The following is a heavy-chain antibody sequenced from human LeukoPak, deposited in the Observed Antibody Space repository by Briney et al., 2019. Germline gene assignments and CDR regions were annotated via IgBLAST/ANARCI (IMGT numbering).Heavy chain of an antibody. D-gene: IGHD4-11*01. V-gene: IGHV4-39*01. CDR1: GGSISSSSYY. CDR2: IYYSGST. J-gene: IGHJ3*02. CDR3: ARLALSNQDAFDI. Sequence: PSETLSLTCTVSGGSISSSSYYWGWIRQPPGKGLEWIGSIYYSGSTYYNPSLKSRVTISVDTSKNQFSLKLSSVTAADTALYYCARLALSNQDAFDIWGQGTMVTVSS.